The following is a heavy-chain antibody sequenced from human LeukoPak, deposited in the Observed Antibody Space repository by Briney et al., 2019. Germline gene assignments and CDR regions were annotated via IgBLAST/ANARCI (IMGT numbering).Heavy chain of an antibody. CDR2: IKQDGSEK. CDR3: ARGWYGDHGHHAFDI. Sequence: PGGSLRLSCAASGFTFSSYWMSWVRQAPGKGLEWVANIKQDGSEKYYVDSVKGRFTISRDNAKNSLYLQMNSLRAEDTAVYYCARGWYGDHGHHAFDIWGQGTMVTVSS. V-gene: IGHV3-7*03. CDR1: GFTFSSYW. D-gene: IGHD4-17*01. J-gene: IGHJ3*02.